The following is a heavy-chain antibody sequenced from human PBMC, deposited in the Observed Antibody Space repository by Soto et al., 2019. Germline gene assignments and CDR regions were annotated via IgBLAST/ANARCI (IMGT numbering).Heavy chain of an antibody. J-gene: IGHJ4*02. D-gene: IGHD3-22*01. CDR2: INAANGNT. Sequence: ASVKVSCKASGYIFSTYTMHWVRQAPGQRLEWMGWINAANGNTKYSQNFQGRVTISRDTSASPAYLELSSLRSEDTVVYYCARVSFETSGYADYCSQGTVVSVPQ. V-gene: IGHV1-3*01. CDR1: GYIFSTYT. CDR3: ARVSFETSGYADY.